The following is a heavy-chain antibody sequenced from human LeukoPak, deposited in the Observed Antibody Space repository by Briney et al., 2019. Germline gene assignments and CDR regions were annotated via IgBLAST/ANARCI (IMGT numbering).Heavy chain of an antibody. Sequence: ASVKVSCKASGYTFTGYYMHWVRQAPRQGREWMGWINPNSGGTNYAQKFQGWVTMTRDTSISTAYMELSRLRSDDTAVYYCARCTLGIAAAPDYWGQGTLVTVSS. J-gene: IGHJ4*02. CDR3: ARCTLGIAAAPDY. D-gene: IGHD6-13*01. CDR2: INPNSGGT. CDR1: GYTFTGYY. V-gene: IGHV1-2*04.